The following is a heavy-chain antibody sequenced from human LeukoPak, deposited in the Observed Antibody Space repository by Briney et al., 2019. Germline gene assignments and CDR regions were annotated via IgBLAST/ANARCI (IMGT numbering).Heavy chain of an antibody. CDR1: GFTFSNYA. J-gene: IGHJ3*02. V-gene: IGHV3-23*01. Sequence: GGSLRLSCAASGFTFSNYALIWVRQAPGRGLQWVSAITGSGAGTYYEDSVKGRFTISRDNSKNTLYLQMNSLRAEDTAIYYCAKDPNGDYVGAFDSWGQGTMVTVSS. CDR2: ITGSGAGT. CDR3: AKDPNGDYVGAFDS. D-gene: IGHD4-17*01.